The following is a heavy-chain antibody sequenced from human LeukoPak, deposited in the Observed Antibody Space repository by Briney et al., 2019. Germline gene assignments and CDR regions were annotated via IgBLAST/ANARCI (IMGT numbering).Heavy chain of an antibody. V-gene: IGHV1-24*01. CDR2: FDPEDGET. J-gene: IGHJ4*02. CDR3: ATKRLVERQPYYFDY. D-gene: IGHD6-13*01. CDR1: GGTFSSYA. Sequence: GASVKVSCKASGGTFSSYAISWVRQAPGQGLEWMGGFDPEDGETIYAQKFQGRVTMTEDTSTDTAYMELSSLRSEDTAVYYCATKRLVERQPYYFDYWGQGTLVTVSS.